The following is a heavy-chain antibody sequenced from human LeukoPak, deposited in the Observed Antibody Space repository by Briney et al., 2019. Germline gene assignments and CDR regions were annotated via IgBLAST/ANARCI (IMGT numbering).Heavy chain of an antibody. V-gene: IGHV1-18*01. Sequence: ASVKVSGKASGYNFNNFGFNWVRQAPGQGLEWVGWISGYNGNTKYAQKLQGRVTVTTDTSASTAYLDLRGLKSDDTAVYYCARSMGYFYYYAMDVWGQGTTVTVSS. D-gene: IGHD6-6*01. CDR3: ARSMGYFYYYAMDV. CDR1: GYNFNNFG. CDR2: ISGYNGNT. J-gene: IGHJ6*02.